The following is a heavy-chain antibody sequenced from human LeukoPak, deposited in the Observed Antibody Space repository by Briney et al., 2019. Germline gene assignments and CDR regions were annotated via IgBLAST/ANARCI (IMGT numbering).Heavy chain of an antibody. CDR2: IYPGHSDT. V-gene: IGHV5-51*01. D-gene: IGHD3-22*01. J-gene: IGHJ4*02. Sequence: GESLKISCKASGYSFTSYWIGWVRQMPGKRLEWMGIIYPGHSDTRYSPSFQGQVTISADKSISTAYLEWSSLKGSDTAMYYCARRYDSSGLSFDYWGQGTLVTVSS. CDR1: GYSFTSYW. CDR3: ARRYDSSGLSFDY.